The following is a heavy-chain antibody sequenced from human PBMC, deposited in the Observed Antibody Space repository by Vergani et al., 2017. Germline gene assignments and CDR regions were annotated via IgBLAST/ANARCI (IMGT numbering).Heavy chain of an antibody. D-gene: IGHD3-9*01. CDR3: ARALKLRYSPFGDYYYYGMDV. Sequence: QVQLQESGPGLVKPPGTLSLTCAVSGGSISSSNWWSWVRQPPGMGLQWIGEIYHSGSTNYNPSLKSRVTISVDKSKNQFSLKLSSVTAADTAVYYCARALKLRYSPFGDYYYYGMDVWGQGTTVTVSS. V-gene: IGHV4-4*03. CDR2: IYHSGST. CDR1: GGSISSSNW. J-gene: IGHJ6*02.